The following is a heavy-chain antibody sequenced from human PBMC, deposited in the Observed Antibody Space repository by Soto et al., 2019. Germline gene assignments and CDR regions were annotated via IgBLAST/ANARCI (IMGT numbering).Heavy chain of an antibody. Sequence: HITLKESGPTLVKPTQTLTLTCRSSGFSLSNTGVGVGWIRQPPGKALEWLALIYWDDDKRYSPALKSSLTITKDTTQNHVIITMANMDPVDTDTYYCAQRLPHYGLGRELETCFDPWGQATLV. CDR2: IYWDDDK. J-gene: IGHJ5*02. V-gene: IGHV2-5*02. CDR1: GFSLSNTGVG. D-gene: IGHD3-10*01. CDR3: AQRLPHYGLGRELETCFDP.